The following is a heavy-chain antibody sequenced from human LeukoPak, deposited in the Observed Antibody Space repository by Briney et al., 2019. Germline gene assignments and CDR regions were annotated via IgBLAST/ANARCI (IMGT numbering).Heavy chain of an antibody. J-gene: IGHJ6*03. CDR3: ARLAFCTNAVCFSNYYYSMDV. CDR2: IYPDDSDT. CDR1: GYSFTSYW. Sequence: KPGESLKISCKGSGYSFTSYWIGWVRQMPGKGLEWMGMIYPDDSDTKYSPSFQGQVTISADKSISTAYLQWSSLKASDTAMYYCARLAFCTNAVCFSNYYYSMDVWGRGTTVTVSS. D-gene: IGHD2-8*01. V-gene: IGHV5-51*01.